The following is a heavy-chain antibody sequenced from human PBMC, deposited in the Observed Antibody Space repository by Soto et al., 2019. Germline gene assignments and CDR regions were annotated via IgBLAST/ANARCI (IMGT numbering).Heavy chain of an antibody. D-gene: IGHD3-3*01. J-gene: IGHJ6*03. Sequence: GGSLRLSCAASGFTFSSYSMNWVRQAPGKGLEWVSYISSSSSTIYYADSVKGRFTISRDNAKNSLYLQMNSLRAEDTAVYYCARESRVGMFGVVIIDPYYYMDVWGKGTTVTVSS. CDR2: ISSSSSTI. CDR3: ARESRVGMFGVVIIDPYYYMDV. CDR1: GFTFSSYS. V-gene: IGHV3-48*01.